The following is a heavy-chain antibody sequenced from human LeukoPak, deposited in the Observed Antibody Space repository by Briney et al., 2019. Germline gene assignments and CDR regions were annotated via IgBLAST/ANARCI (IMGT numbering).Heavy chain of an antibody. Sequence: ASVKVSCKASGYTFTGYYMHWVRQAPGQGLEWMGWINPNSGGTNYAQKFQGRVTMTRDTSISTANMELSRLRSDDTAVYYCARDHYDSSGYYFDDAFDIWGQGTMVTVSS. CDR3: ARDHYDSSGYYFDDAFDI. CDR2: INPNSGGT. V-gene: IGHV1-2*02. D-gene: IGHD3-22*01. J-gene: IGHJ3*02. CDR1: GYTFTGYY.